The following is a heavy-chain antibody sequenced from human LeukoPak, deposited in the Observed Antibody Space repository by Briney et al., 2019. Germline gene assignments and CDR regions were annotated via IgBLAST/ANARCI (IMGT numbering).Heavy chain of an antibody. CDR3: AKDLGIAARRYYYGMDV. CDR1: GFTFSSYA. CDR2: ISGSGGST. D-gene: IGHD6-6*01. Sequence: PGGSLRLSCAASGFTFSSYAMSWVRQAPGKGLEWVSAISGSGGSTYYADSVKGRFTISRDNSKNTLYLQMNSLRAEDTAVYYCAKDLGIAARRYYYGMDVWGQGTTVTVSS. V-gene: IGHV3-23*01. J-gene: IGHJ6*02.